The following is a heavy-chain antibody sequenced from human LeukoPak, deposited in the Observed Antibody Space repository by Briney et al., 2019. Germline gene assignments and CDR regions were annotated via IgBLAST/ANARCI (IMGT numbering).Heavy chain of an antibody. CDR1: GFSFDDYV. Sequence: GGSLRLSCAASGFSFDDYVMHGVRHPPGKGLEWISLITGDGSRTYYADSVKGRFTISRDNSKNSLYLQMSSLRAEDTALYYCAKRRVSGYLHLWGQGTLVTVSS. V-gene: IGHV3-43*02. CDR3: AKRRVSGYLHL. D-gene: IGHD3-3*01. J-gene: IGHJ4*02. CDR2: ITGDGSRT.